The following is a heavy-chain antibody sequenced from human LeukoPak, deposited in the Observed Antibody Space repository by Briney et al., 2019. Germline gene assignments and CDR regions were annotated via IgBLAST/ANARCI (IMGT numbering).Heavy chain of an antibody. CDR1: GFTFSTYA. Sequence: GGSLRLSCAASGFTFSTYAMHWVRQAPGKGLEWVAVISYDGSNKYYADSVKGRFTISRDNSKNTLYLQMNSLRAEDTAVYYCAKDHGSGWFGRPPLFDYWGQGTLVTVSS. D-gene: IGHD6-19*01. J-gene: IGHJ4*02. CDR3: AKDHGSGWFGRPPLFDY. V-gene: IGHV3-30*18. CDR2: ISYDGSNK.